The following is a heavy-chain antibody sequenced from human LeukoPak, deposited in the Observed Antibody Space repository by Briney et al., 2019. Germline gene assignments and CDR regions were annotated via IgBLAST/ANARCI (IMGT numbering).Heavy chain of an antibody. J-gene: IGHJ4*02. CDR3: AREFEVVVAATDY. CDR1: GYTFTGYH. Sequence: ASVKVSCKASGYTFTGYHMHWVRQAPGQGLEWMGWINPNSGGTNYAQKFQGRVTMTRDTSISTAYMELSRLRSDDTAVYYCAREFEVVVAATDYWGQGTLVTVSS. CDR2: INPNSGGT. D-gene: IGHD2-15*01. V-gene: IGHV1-2*02.